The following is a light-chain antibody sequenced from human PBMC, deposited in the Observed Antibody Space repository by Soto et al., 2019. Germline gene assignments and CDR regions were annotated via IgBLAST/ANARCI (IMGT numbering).Light chain of an antibody. Sequence: QSALTQPPSVSGSPGQSVTISCTGTSSDIGSYNYVSWYQQHPGKAPKFMIYDVNKRPSGVPDRFSGSKSGNTASLTISGLQAEDEADYYCCSYAGGYTYVFGSGTKVTVL. J-gene: IGLJ1*01. CDR3: CSYAGGYTYV. CDR1: SSDIGSYNY. V-gene: IGLV2-11*01. CDR2: DVN.